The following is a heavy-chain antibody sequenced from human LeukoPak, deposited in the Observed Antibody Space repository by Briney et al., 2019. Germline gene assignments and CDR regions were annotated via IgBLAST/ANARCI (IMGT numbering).Heavy chain of an antibody. Sequence: SETLSLTCAVSGGSISSGGYSWSWIRQPPGKGLEWIGFIYSSGSTYYNPSLKSRVTISVDTSKNQFSLRLSSVTAADTAVYYCAGMTSYHYYYYMDVWGKGTTVTVSS. J-gene: IGHJ6*03. V-gene: IGHV4-30-4*07. CDR2: IYSSGST. CDR3: AGMTSYHYYYYMDV. CDR1: GGSISSGGYS.